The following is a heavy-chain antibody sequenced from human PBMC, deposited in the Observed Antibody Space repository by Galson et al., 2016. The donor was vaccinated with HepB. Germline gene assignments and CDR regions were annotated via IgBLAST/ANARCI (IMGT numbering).Heavy chain of an antibody. CDR1: GFTFSETY. CDR2: ITSSGGLS. CDR3: ASRGFYGSLDN. Sequence: SLRLSCAAFGFTFSETYMTWIRQAPGKGLEWISYITSSGGLSYYADSMEGRFTISRDNAKNSVYLQINSLRAEDTAVYYCASRGFYGSLDNWGQGTLVTVSS. D-gene: IGHD6-25*01. V-gene: IGHV3-11*01. J-gene: IGHJ4*02.